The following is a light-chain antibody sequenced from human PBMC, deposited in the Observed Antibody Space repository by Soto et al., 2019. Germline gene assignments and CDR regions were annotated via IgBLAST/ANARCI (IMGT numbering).Light chain of an antibody. CDR2: DAS. J-gene: IGKJ2*01. V-gene: IGKV1-5*01. CDR3: HDYDSYPST. Sequence: DIQMTQSPSTLSASAGDRVTITCRASQIISSWLAWYQQKPGKAPKLLIYDASTLQSGVPSRFSGSRSGNEFPLTLGSLQPDDFATDYCHDYDSYPSTFGQGTEVEIK. CDR1: QIISSW.